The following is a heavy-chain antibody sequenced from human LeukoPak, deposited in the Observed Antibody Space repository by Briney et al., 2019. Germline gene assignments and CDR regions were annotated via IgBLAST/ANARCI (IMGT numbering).Heavy chain of an antibody. CDR2: ISDSGVNT. CDR1: GFTFSTYA. J-gene: IGHJ4*02. CDR3: ARDASLGMD. D-gene: IGHD1-26*01. Sequence: GETLTLTCAAYGFTFSTYAWYWIRQPPGKGLEYISSISDSGVNTYYANSVKGRFTISRDNSKNTLYRQLGRLRAEDMAVYYCARDASLGMDWGQGTLVTVSA. V-gene: IGHV3-64*01.